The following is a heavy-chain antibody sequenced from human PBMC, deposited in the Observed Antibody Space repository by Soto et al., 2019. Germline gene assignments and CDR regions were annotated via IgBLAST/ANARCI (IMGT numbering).Heavy chain of an antibody. CDR2: IYWDDDK. Sequence: GPTLVNPTQTLTLTCTFSGFSLSTSGVGVGWIRQPPGKALEWLALIYWDDDKRYSPSLKSRLTITKDTSKNQVVLTMTNMDPVDTATYYCAHSVTMVRGVTYYYYYYGMDVWGQGTTVTVSS. J-gene: IGHJ6*02. CDR3: AHSVTMVRGVTYYYYYYGMDV. D-gene: IGHD3-10*01. CDR1: GFSLSTSGVG. V-gene: IGHV2-5*02.